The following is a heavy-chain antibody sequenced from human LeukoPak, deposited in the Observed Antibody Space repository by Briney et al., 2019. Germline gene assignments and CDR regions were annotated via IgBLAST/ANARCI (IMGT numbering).Heavy chain of an antibody. CDR1: GFTFSSDW. D-gene: IGHD6-13*01. V-gene: IGHV4-59*01. J-gene: IGHJ4*02. Sequence: GSLRLSCAASGFTFSSDWMHWVRQAPGKGLEWIGYIYYSGSTNYNPSLKSRVTISVDTSKNQFSLKLSSVTAADTAVYYCARGGVAAAGTFDYWGQGTLVTVSS. CDR3: ARGGVAAAGTFDY. CDR2: IYYSGST.